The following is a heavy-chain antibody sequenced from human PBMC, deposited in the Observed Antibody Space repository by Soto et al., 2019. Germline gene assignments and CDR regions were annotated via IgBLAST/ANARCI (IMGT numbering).Heavy chain of an antibody. D-gene: IGHD2-15*01. CDR3: ARNPRLGYCSGGSCPPFDY. V-gene: IGHV1-18*04. CDR2: ISAYNGNT. CDR1: GYTFTSYG. J-gene: IGHJ4*02. Sequence: ASVKVSCKASGYTFTSYGISWVRQAPGQGLAWMGWISAYNGNTNYAQKLQGRVTMTTDTSTSTAYMELRSLRSDDTAVYYCARNPRLGYCSGGSCPPFDYWGQGTLVTVSS.